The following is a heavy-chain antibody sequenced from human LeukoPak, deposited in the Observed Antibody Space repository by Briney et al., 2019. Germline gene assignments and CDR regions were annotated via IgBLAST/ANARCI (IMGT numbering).Heavy chain of an antibody. CDR2: INQDGSKE. Sequence: GGSQRLSCAASGFTFSNYWMTWVRQAPGKGLEWVAHINQDGSKEYYMDSVKARFTISRDNAKNSLSLQMNSLRAEDTAVYYCVRDGGVSGYDLLDYWGQGTLVTASS. CDR1: GFTFSNYW. J-gene: IGHJ4*02. D-gene: IGHD5-12*01. CDR3: VRDGGVSGYDLLDY. V-gene: IGHV3-7*01.